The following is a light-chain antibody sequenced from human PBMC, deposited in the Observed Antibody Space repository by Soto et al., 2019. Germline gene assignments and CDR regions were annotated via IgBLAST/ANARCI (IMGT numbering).Light chain of an antibody. Sequence: QSVLTQAPSASGAPGQRVFIACSGSSPNIGSNYVYSYQQFPGTAPKLLILRNNQRPSGVPDRFSASKSGTSASLAISGLRSEDEADYHCAAWDDNLRSVVFGGGTKLTVL. J-gene: IGLJ2*01. CDR3: AAWDDNLRSVV. CDR2: RNN. V-gene: IGLV1-47*01. CDR1: SPNIGSNY.